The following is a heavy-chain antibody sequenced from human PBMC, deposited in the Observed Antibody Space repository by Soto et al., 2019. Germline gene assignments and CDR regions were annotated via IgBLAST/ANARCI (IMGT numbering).Heavy chain of an antibody. Sequence: SETLSLTCTVSGGSISSYYWSWIRQPPGKGLEWIGYIYYSGSTNYNPSLKSRVTISVDTSKNQFSLKLSSVTAADTAVYYCARALGHCSSTSCYEPPLYYMDVWGKGTTVTVSS. CDR3: ARALGHCSSTSCYEPPLYYMDV. V-gene: IGHV4-59*01. CDR2: IYYSGST. CDR1: GGSISSYY. J-gene: IGHJ6*03. D-gene: IGHD2-2*01.